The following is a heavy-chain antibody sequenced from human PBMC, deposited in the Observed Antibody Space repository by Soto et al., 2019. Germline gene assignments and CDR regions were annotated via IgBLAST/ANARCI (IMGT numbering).Heavy chain of an antibody. CDR1: GGSISGHY. V-gene: IGHV4-59*08. CDR2: IDYSGST. Sequence: QVQLQESGPGLVKPSETLSLTCSVSGGSISGHYWSWVRQTPGKGLEWIGYIDYSGSTNYNPSLKSRVTISVDTSKNQFSLRLTSVTAADTAVYYCARGPYYDLIWNYYYMDVWGKGTTVTVSS. CDR3: ARGPYYDLIWNYYYMDV. D-gene: IGHD3-16*01. J-gene: IGHJ6*03.